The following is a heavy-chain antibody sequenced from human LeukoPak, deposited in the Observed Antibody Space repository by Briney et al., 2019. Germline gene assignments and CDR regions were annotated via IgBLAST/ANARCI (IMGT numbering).Heavy chain of an antibody. CDR2: SYYSGNT. CDR3: AALRYYYYYMDV. CDR1: GGSMSSGDYY. Sequence: SETLSLTCTVSGGSMSSGDYYWSWIRQPPGKDLEWIGYSYYSGNTYYSPSLKSRITISVDTSKNQFSLTLTSVTAADTAVYYCAALRYYYYYMDVWGKGTTVTVSS. J-gene: IGHJ6*03. V-gene: IGHV4-30-4*08.